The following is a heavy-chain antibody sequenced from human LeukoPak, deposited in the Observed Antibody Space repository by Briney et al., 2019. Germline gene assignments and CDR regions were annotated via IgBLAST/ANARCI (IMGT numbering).Heavy chain of an antibody. CDR2: ISGSGGST. Sequence: PGGSLRLSCAASGFTFSSNAMSWVSQAPGKGLEWVSAISGSGGSTYYADSVKGRFTISRDNSKNTLYLQMNSLRAEDTAVYYCAKDLIVVVISILFDYWGQGTLVTVSS. D-gene: IGHD3-22*01. CDR1: GFTFSSNA. CDR3: AKDLIVVVISILFDY. V-gene: IGHV3-23*01. J-gene: IGHJ4*02.